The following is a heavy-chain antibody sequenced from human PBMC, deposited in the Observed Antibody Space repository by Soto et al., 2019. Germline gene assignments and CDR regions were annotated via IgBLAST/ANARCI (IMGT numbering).Heavy chain of an antibody. CDR2: IIPIFGTA. D-gene: IGHD2-15*01. CDR3: ALGYCSGGSCSYYGMDV. V-gene: IGHV1-69*01. Sequence: QVQLVQSGAEVKKPGSSVKVSCKASGGTFSSYAISWVRQAPGQGLEWMGGIIPIFGTATYAQKFQGRVTITADESTSTAYMELSSLRSEDTAVYYCALGYCSGGSCSYYGMDVWGQGTTVTVSS. CDR1: GGTFSSYA. J-gene: IGHJ6*02.